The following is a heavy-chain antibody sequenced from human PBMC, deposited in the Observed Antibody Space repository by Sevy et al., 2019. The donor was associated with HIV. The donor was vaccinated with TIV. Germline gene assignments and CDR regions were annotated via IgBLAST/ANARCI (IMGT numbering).Heavy chain of an antibody. CDR1: GFTFSNYA. Sequence: GGSLRLSCAATGFTFSNYAMHWVRQAPGKGLEWVAIIWSDGAYQYHGNSVKGRFTISRDNSKNTLYLQMNNVRVEDTAVYYCARGGYYYDNAAYYALDSWGQGTLVTISS. CDR2: IWSDGAYQ. V-gene: IGHV3-33*01. CDR3: ARGGYYYDNAAYYALDS. J-gene: IGHJ4*02. D-gene: IGHD3-22*01.